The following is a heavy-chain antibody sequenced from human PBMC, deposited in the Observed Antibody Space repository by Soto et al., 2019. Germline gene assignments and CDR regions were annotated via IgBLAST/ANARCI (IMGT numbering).Heavy chain of an antibody. J-gene: IGHJ4*01. CDR1: GFGFTNSW. CDR2: IKSKNDGGTT. Sequence: PGGSLRLSCAASGFGFTNSWMNWVRQAPGKGLEWVGRIKSKNDGGTTDYAAPVQGRFTISRDDSKTTIYLQMNSLKTEDTAVYYCTSAGQYCTSTTCKAYWGHGTLVTVSS. CDR3: TSAGQYCTSTTCKAY. D-gene: IGHD2-2*01. V-gene: IGHV3-15*07.